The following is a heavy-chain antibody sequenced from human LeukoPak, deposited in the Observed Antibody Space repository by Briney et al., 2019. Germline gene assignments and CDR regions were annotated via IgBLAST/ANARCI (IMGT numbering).Heavy chain of an antibody. CDR1: GFTFSSYA. CDR3: ARVPKNGPLDY. V-gene: IGHV3-30*04. Sequence: RAGGSLRLSCAASGFTFSSYAMHWVRQAPGKGLEWVAVISYDGSNKYYADSVKGRFTISRDNSKNTLYLQMNSLRAEDTAVYYCARVPKNGPLDYWGQGTLVTVSS. D-gene: IGHD1-1*01. J-gene: IGHJ4*02. CDR2: ISYDGSNK.